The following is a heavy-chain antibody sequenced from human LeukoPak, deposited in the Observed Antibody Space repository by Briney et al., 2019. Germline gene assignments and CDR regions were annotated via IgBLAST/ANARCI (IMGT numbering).Heavy chain of an antibody. CDR2: IKQDGNEK. Sequence: GGSLRLSCAASEFTFSSYWMTWVRQAPGKGLEWVASIKQDGNEKYYVDSVKGRFNISRDNAKNSLYLQMSCLRAEDTAVYYCARDGGYCTGGTRYSIHWGQGALVIVSS. J-gene: IGHJ4*02. V-gene: IGHV3-7*03. D-gene: IGHD2-8*02. CDR1: EFTFSSYW. CDR3: ARDGGYCTGGTRYSIH.